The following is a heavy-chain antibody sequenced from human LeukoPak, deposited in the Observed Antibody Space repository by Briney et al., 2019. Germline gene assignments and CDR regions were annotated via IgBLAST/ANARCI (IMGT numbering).Heavy chain of an antibody. J-gene: IGHJ4*02. CDR3: AKGGRYYDFWSGYYTKGYYFDY. CDR2: IYTSGST. V-gene: IGHV4-4*07. Sequence: SETLSLTCTVSGGSISSYYWSWIRQPAGKGLEWIGRIYTSGSTNYNPSLKSRVTISVDTSKNQFSLKLSSVTAADTAVYYCAKGGRYYDFWSGYYTKGYYFDYWGQGTLVTVSS. CDR1: GGSISSYY. D-gene: IGHD3-3*01.